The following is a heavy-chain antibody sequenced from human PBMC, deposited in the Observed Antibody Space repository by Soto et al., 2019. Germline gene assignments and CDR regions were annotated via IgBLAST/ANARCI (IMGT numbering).Heavy chain of an antibody. CDR2: IYYSGST. CDR3: ERSGIVVVTAIDY. J-gene: IGHJ4*02. V-gene: IGHV4-39*01. Sequence: SETLSLTCTVSGASLSSTTSYWGWFRQPPGKGLEWIGSIYYSGSTYYNPSLKSRVTISVDTSKNQFSLKLSSVTAADTAVYYCERSGIVVVTAIDYWGQGTLVTVSS. D-gene: IGHD2-21*02. CDR1: GASLSSTTSY.